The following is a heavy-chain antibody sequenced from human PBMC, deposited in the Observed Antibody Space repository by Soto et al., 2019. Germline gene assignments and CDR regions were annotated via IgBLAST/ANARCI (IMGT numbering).Heavy chain of an antibody. CDR3: ARESGQYAPPNWFGP. CDR2: ISADNGNT. D-gene: IGHD4-4*01. CDR1: GYTFTSYG. Sequence: QVQLVQSGAEVKKPGASVKVSCKASGYTFTSYGISWVRQAPGQGLEWMGWISADNGNTNYAQKLQGRVTMTADTSPSTADMELRGLRSADTGVYYCARESGQYAPPNWFGPWGQGTLVTVSS. V-gene: IGHV1-18*01. J-gene: IGHJ5*02.